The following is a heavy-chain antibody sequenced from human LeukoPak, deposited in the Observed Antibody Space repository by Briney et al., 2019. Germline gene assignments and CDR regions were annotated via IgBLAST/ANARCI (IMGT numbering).Heavy chain of an antibody. J-gene: IGHJ4*02. D-gene: IGHD6-6*01. CDR2: INPNSGGT. CDR3: ARSVRSSSGFDY. CDR1: GYTSTGYY. V-gene: IGHV1-2*02. Sequence: ASVKVSCKASGYTSTGYYMHWVRQAPGQGLEWMGWINPNSGGTNYAQKFQGRVTMTRDTSISTAYMELSRLRSDDTAVYYCARSVRSSSGFDYWGQGTLVTVSS.